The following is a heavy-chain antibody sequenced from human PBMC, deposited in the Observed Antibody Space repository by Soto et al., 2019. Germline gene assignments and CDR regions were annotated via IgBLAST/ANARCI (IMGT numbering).Heavy chain of an antibody. D-gene: IGHD3-10*02. CDR2: IKSDGSGT. Sequence: GGSLRLSCAASGFTFSGYWMHWVRQAPGKGLEWVSRIKSDGSGTTYAYSVQGRFSISRDNDKNTVYLQMGSLRVEDTAVYYCGRNATFVPGVADEYWGQGTPVTVSS. CDR1: GFTFSGYW. CDR3: GRNATFVPGVADEY. V-gene: IGHV3-74*03. J-gene: IGHJ4*02.